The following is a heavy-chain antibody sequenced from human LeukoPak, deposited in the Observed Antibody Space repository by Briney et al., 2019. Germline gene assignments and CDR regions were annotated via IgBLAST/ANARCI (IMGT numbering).Heavy chain of an antibody. D-gene: IGHD7-27*01. Sequence: GSLRLSCAASGFTFSSYTMSWARQAPGKGLEWVSAITGSGDNTYYADSVKGRFTISRDNSKNTLYLQMNSLRAEDTAVYYCAKVSDWGRPSYIDYWGQGTLVTVSP. CDR2: ITGSGDNT. CDR1: GFTFSSYT. J-gene: IGHJ4*02. V-gene: IGHV3-23*01. CDR3: AKVSDWGRPSYIDY.